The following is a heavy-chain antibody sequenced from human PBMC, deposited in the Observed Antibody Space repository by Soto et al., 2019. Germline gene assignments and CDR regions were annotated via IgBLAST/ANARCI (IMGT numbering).Heavy chain of an antibody. Sequence: QVQLVESGGGVVQPGRSLRLSCAASGFTFSSYGMHWVRQAPGKGLEWVAVISYDGSNKYYADSVKGRFTISRDNSKNTLYLQMNSLRAEDTAVYYCAKDSSSSWYFDLFDYWGQGTLVTVSS. V-gene: IGHV3-30*18. CDR1: GFTFSSYG. J-gene: IGHJ4*02. D-gene: IGHD6-13*01. CDR2: ISYDGSNK. CDR3: AKDSSSSWYFDLFDY.